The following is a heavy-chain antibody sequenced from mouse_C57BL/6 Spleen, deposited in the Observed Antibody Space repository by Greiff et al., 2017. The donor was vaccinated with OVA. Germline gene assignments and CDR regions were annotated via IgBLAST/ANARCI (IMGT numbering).Heavy chain of an antibody. J-gene: IGHJ2*01. Sequence: QVQLQQSGPELVKPGASVKISCKASGYAFSSSWMNWVKQRPGKGLEWIGRIYPGDGDTNYNGKFKGKATLTADKSSSTAYMQLSSLTSEDSAVYFCAGIYDGYFDYWGQGTTLTVSS. D-gene: IGHD2-3*01. V-gene: IGHV1-82*01. CDR3: AGIYDGYFDY. CDR2: IYPGDGDT. CDR1: GYAFSSSW.